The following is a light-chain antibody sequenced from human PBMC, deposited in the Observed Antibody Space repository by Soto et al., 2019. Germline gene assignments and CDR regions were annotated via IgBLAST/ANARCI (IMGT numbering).Light chain of an antibody. CDR1: SSDVGRYNY. Sequence: QSALTQPRSVSGSPGQSVTISCTGTSSDVGRYNYVSWYQQHPGKAPKVLIYDVSERPSGVPDRFSGSKSGNTASLTISGLQAEDEADYYCCSYAGSPRYVFGGGTKLTVL. V-gene: IGLV2-11*01. CDR3: CSYAGSPRYV. CDR2: DVS. J-gene: IGLJ1*01.